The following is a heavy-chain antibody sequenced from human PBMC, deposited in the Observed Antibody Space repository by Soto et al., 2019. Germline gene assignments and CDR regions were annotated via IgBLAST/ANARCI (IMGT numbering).Heavy chain of an antibody. Sequence: GWSLILSCTASGCTFSSYTISWHRQAPGKRREWASSISGSGGSTYYADEVKGRFTISRDNPKNTLYLQMNSLRAEDTAVYYCEKPSECVVVPAALHWFDPCGEGSLVTV. V-gene: IGHV3-23*01. D-gene: IGHD2-2*02. J-gene: IGHJ5*02. CDR1: GCTFSSYT. CDR2: ISGSGGST. CDR3: EKPSECVVVPAALHWFDP.